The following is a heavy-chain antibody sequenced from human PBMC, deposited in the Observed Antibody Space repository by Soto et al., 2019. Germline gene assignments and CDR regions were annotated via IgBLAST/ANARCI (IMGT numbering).Heavy chain of an antibody. J-gene: IGHJ3*02. Sequence: EVQLVESGGGLVQPGGSLRLSCAASGFTFSSYRMNWVRKAPGKGLEWVSYISSSSSTIYYADSVKGRFTISRDNAKNSLYLQMNSLRDEDTAVYYWARELGWGDYVGIDDAFDIWGQGTMVTVSS. CDR3: ARELGWGDYVGIDDAFDI. D-gene: IGHD4-17*01. CDR2: ISSSSSTI. CDR1: GFTFSSYR. V-gene: IGHV3-48*02.